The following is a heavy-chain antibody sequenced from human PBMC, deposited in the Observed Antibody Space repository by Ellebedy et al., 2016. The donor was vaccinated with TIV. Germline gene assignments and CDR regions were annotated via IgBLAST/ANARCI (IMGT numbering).Heavy chain of an antibody. V-gene: IGHV3-66*01. CDR2: IYSSGTT. J-gene: IGHJ4*02. Sequence: GESLKISCAASGFTVSSNYMSWVRQAPGKGLEWVSVIYSSGTTYYADSVKGRFTISRDNFKSTLSLQMNSLRAEDTAVYYCARDYYGSGSYSSDWGQGTLVTVSS. CDR1: GFTVSSNY. D-gene: IGHD3-10*01. CDR3: ARDYYGSGSYSSD.